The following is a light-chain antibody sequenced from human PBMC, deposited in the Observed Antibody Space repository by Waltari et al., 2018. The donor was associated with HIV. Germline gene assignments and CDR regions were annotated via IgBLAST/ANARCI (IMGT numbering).Light chain of an antibody. J-gene: IGKJ4*01. CDR3: MQGLQTPQVT. V-gene: IGKV2-28*01. CDR1: QNLLVSYVYHY. CDR2: FGS. Sequence: DIVMTQSSFSLPVTPGESASISCRSSQNLLVSYVYHYLDWYLQKPGRSPQLLIYFGSNRASGVPDRFSGGGSGTNFTMKISRVEAEDVGIYYCMQGLQTPQVTFGGGTKVEIK.